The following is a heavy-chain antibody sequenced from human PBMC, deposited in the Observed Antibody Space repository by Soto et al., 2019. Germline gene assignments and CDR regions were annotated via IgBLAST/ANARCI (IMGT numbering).Heavy chain of an antibody. CDR1: GGSVSSGSYY. J-gene: IGHJ4*02. V-gene: IGHV4-61*01. Sequence: QVQLQESGPGLVKPSETLSLTCTVSGGSVSSGSYYWSWIRQPPGKGLEWIGYIYYSGSTNYNPSLKSRVTISVDTSKNHFSLKLSSVTAADTAVYYCARGYYGSGSYPDWGQGTLVTVSS. D-gene: IGHD3-10*01. CDR2: IYYSGST. CDR3: ARGYYGSGSYPD.